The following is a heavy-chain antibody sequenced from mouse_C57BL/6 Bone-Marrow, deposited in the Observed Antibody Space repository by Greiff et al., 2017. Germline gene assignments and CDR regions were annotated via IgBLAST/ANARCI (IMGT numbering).Heavy chain of an antibody. Sequence: EVQLQQSGPELVKPGASVKISCKASGYTFTDYYMNWVKQSHGKSLEWIGDINPNNGGTSYNQKFKGKATLTVDKSSSTAYMELRSLTSEDSAVYYCARFFDGYHWYFDVWGTGTTVTVSS. J-gene: IGHJ1*03. CDR2: INPNNGGT. CDR3: ARFFDGYHWYFDV. D-gene: IGHD2-3*01. V-gene: IGHV1-26*01. CDR1: GYTFTDYY.